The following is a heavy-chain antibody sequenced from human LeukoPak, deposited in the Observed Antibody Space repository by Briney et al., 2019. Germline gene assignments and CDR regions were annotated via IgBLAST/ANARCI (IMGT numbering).Heavy chain of an antibody. Sequence: ASVKVSCKASGYTSTGYYMHWVRQAPGQGLEWMGWINPNSGGTNYAQKFQGRVTMTRDTSISTAYMELSRLSSDDTAVYYCARKYGYCSSTSCYTLLYNWFDPWGQGTLVTVSS. D-gene: IGHD2-2*02. CDR3: ARKYGYCSSTSCYTLLYNWFDP. CDR2: INPNSGGT. CDR1: GYTSTGYY. J-gene: IGHJ5*02. V-gene: IGHV1-2*02.